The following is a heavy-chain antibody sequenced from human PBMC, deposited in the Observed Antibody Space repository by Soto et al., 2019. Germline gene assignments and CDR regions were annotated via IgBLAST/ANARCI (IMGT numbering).Heavy chain of an antibody. Sequence: VKVSCKASGGTFSSYAISWVRQAPGQGLEWMGGIIPIFGTANYAQKFQGRVTITADESTSTAYMELSSLRSEDTAVYYCARVYNWNVYYGMDVWGQGTKVTVSS. CDR2: IIPIFGTA. D-gene: IGHD1-20*01. J-gene: IGHJ6*02. CDR1: GGTFSSYA. V-gene: IGHV1-69*13. CDR3: ARVYNWNVYYGMDV.